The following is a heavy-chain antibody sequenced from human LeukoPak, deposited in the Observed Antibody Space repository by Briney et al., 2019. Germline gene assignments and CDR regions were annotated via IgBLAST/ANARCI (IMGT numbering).Heavy chain of an antibody. CDR2: INPNSGGT. D-gene: IGHD2-15*01. V-gene: IGHV1-2*02. J-gene: IGHJ6*02. CDR3: ARSSRCSGGSCYWGSPYYYYGMGV. Sequence: GASVKASCKASGYTFTAYSMHWVRQAPGQGLEWMGWINPNSGGTNYAQKFQGRVTMTRDTSITTAYMELSRLRSDDTAVYYCARSSRCSGGSCYWGSPYYYYGMGVWGQGTTVTVSS. CDR1: GYTFTAYS.